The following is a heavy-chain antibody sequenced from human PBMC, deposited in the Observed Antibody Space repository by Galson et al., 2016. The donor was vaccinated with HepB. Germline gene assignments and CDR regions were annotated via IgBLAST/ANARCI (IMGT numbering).Heavy chain of an antibody. D-gene: IGHD3-3*01. CDR2: ISSSSAYI. J-gene: IGHJ6*02. V-gene: IGHV3-21*01. CDR3: ARENKEWTLPKNNDIWSGSYHPVTGGMDV. CDR1: GFSLTTYN. Sequence: SLRLSCAASGFSLTTYNMNWVRQAPGKGLEWVSSISSSSAYIYYADSVKGRFTISRDNAQNSLYLQMNSLRAEDTAVYYCARENKEWTLPKNNDIWSGSYHPVTGGMDVWGRGTTVTGSS.